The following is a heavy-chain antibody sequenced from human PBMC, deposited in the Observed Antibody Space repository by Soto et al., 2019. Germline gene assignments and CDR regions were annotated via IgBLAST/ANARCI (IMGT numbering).Heavy chain of an antibody. CDR2: IWYDGTSK. D-gene: IGHD6-6*01. CDR1: GFTFRNHA. CDR3: ARDQGVVIIKDH. V-gene: IGHV3-33*08. Sequence: QVQLVESGGGVVQPGRSLRLSCAASGFTFRNHAMHWVRQAPGKGLEWVGLIWYDGTSKYYADSVKGRFTISRDNSNNTLYLEMNSLRVEDTAIYYCARDQGVVIIKDHWGQGTLVTVSS. J-gene: IGHJ4*02.